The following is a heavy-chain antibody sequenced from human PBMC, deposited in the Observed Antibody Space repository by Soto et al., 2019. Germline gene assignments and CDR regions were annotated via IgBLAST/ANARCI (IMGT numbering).Heavy chain of an antibody. Sequence: GGPVRLSCAASGSIGNINPMTCVRQAPGKGREWVANITPDGSEKYYVNSVTGRFTISRDNSKSSVYLQMNGRRGDDTAVYFCASRFSDDWGPATRVTVS. CDR2: ITPDGSEK. J-gene: IGHJ4*02. CDR1: GSIGNINP. CDR3: ASRFSDD. V-gene: IGHV3-7*05.